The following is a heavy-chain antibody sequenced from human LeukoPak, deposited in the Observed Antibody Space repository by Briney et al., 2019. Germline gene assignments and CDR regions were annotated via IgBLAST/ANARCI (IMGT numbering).Heavy chain of an antibody. V-gene: IGHV4-39*07. D-gene: IGHD3-9*01. Sequence: PSETLSLTCTVSGGSISSSSYYWGWIRQPPGKGLEWIGSIYYSGSTYYNPSLKSRVTISVDTSKNQFSLKLSSVTAADTAVYYCARLYYDILTGYYTSHYYYYMDVWGKGTTVTVFS. CDR1: GGSISSSSYY. CDR2: IYYSGST. J-gene: IGHJ6*03. CDR3: ARLYYDILTGYYTSHYYYYMDV.